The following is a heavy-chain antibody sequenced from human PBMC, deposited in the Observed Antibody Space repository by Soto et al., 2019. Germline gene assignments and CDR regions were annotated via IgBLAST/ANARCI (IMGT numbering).Heavy chain of an antibody. Sequence: GGSLRLSCAASGFTFSSFHMNWVRQAPGRGLEWVAYITSSSDTIYYSDSVKGRFTISRDNGKNPLFLQMNSLRDEDTAVYYCARVVVVIPPGYYYAMDVWGQGTTVTVS. CDR1: GFTFSSFH. CDR2: ITSSSDTI. D-gene: IGHD3-22*01. V-gene: IGHV3-48*02. CDR3: ARVVVVIPPGYYYAMDV. J-gene: IGHJ6*02.